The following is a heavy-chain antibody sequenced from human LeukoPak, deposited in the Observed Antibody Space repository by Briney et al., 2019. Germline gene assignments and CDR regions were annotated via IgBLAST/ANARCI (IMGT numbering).Heavy chain of an antibody. CDR1: GGSISSYY. J-gene: IGHJ4*02. V-gene: IGHV4-59*08. Sequence: KPSETLSLTCTVSGGSISSYYWSWIRQPPGKGLEWIAYIYYTGSADYNPSLKSRVTISVDTSKNQFSLKLTSVTAADTAVYYCARHKSAYDILTGYAGVDAAFDYWGQGTLVTVSS. CDR2: IYYTGSA. D-gene: IGHD3-9*01. CDR3: ARHKSAYDILTGYAGVDAAFDY.